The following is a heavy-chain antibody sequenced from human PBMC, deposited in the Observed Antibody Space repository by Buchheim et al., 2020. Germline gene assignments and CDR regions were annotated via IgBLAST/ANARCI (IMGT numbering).Heavy chain of an antibody. CDR1: GDSISGTTYY. V-gene: IGHV4-39*01. Sequence: QLQLQESGPGLVKPSETLSLTCSVSGDSISGTTYYWGWIRKPPGKGLEWIGTIYYSGSTHYNPSLKSRVTISLETSKNPFSLRLRSVTAADTAIYYCARSRLWFGESFAFDPWGQGTL. CDR3: ARSRLWFGESFAFDP. J-gene: IGHJ5*02. D-gene: IGHD3-10*01. CDR2: IYYSGST.